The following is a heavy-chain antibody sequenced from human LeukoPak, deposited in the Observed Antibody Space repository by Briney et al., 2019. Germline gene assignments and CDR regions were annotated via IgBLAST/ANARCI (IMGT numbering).Heavy chain of an antibody. Sequence: GGSLRLSCAASGFTFSSYAMNWVRQTPGKGLEWVSSITGSGGSTYYADSVKGRFTISRDNSKNTLYVQVNSLRGEDTAVYYCAKGSGSGSYSAFDYWGQGTLVTVSS. D-gene: IGHD3-10*01. V-gene: IGHV3-23*01. CDR3: AKGSGSGSYSAFDY. CDR2: ITGSGGST. CDR1: GFTFSSYA. J-gene: IGHJ4*02.